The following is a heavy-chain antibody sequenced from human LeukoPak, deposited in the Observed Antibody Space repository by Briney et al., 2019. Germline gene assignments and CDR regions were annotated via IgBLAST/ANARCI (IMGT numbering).Heavy chain of an antibody. J-gene: IGHJ3*02. CDR2: IYSGDRT. D-gene: IGHD6-19*01. CDR3: ARHKARDSSAWYEAFDI. CDR1: EFTVSSNF. Sequence: GGSLRLSCAASEFTVSSNFMSWVRQAPGKGLEWVSFIYSGDRTYYADSAKGRFTISRDNSKNTLYLQMNSLRAKDTAVYYCARHKARDSSAWYEAFDIWGQGTMVTVSS. V-gene: IGHV3-66*04.